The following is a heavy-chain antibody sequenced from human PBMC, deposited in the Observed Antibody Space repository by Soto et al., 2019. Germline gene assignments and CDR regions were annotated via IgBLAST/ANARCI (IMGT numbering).Heavy chain of an antibody. CDR2: IYYTGNT. CDR1: GGSISSYD. V-gene: IGHV4-59*12. Sequence: SETLALTCTVSGGSISSYDLSWIRQPPVKGLERIGYIYYTGNTNDNPSLKSRVTISVDTTKHQLSLKLSSVTAADTAVYSCARGINYYDSSGHSWFAPRGPGTLVNVSS. J-gene: IGHJ5*02. D-gene: IGHD3-22*01. CDR3: ARGINYYDSSGHSWFAP.